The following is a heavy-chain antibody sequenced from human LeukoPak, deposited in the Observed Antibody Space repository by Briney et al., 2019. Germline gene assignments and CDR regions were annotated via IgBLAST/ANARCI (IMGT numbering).Heavy chain of an antibody. J-gene: IGHJ4*01. CDR3: AKGDHSSCYSVAHY. CDR1: GFTFSSYA. CDR2: TSSNGGST. V-gene: IGHV3-23*01. Sequence: GGSRRLSCAASGFTFSSYAMSWVRQAPGKRLEWVSSTSSNGGSTYSADSVKGRFTISRDNSKDTLYLQMNSLRAEDTAVYYCAKGDHSSCYSVAHYWGHGTLVTVSS. D-gene: IGHD2-15*01.